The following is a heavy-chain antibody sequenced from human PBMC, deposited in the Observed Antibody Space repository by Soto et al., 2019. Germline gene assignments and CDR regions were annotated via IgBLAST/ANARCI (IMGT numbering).Heavy chain of an antibody. CDR1: GGSISSYY. V-gene: IGHV4-59*08. CDR3: ARFLNPGIAVAGFDY. D-gene: IGHD6-19*01. Sequence: PSETLSLTCTVSGGSISSYYWSWIRQPPGKGLEWIGYIYYSGSTNYNPSLKSRVTISVDTSKNQFSLKLSSVTAADTAVYYCARFLNPGIAVAGFDYWGQGTLVTVSS. CDR2: IYYSGST. J-gene: IGHJ4*02.